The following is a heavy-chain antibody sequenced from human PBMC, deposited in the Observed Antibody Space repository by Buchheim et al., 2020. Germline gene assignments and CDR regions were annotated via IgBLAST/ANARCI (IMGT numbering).Heavy chain of an antibody. CDR1: GFTFSSYG. CDR2: IWYDGSNK. CDR3: ARDSGIAVAGTSVGNTKFDY. V-gene: IGHV3-33*01. Sequence: QVQLVESGGGVVQPGRSLRLSCAASGFTFSSYGMHWVRQAPGKGLEWVAVIWYDGSNKYYADSVKGRFTISRDNSKNTLYLQMNSLRAEDTAVYYCARDSGIAVAGTSVGNTKFDYWGQGTL. J-gene: IGHJ4*02. D-gene: IGHD6-19*01.